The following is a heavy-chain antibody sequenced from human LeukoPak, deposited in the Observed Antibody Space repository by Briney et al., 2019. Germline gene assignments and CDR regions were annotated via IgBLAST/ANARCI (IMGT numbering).Heavy chain of an antibody. J-gene: IGHJ5*02. D-gene: IGHD3-10*01. CDR1: GFTFSSYA. CDR3: AGGYGSGSYSA. Sequence: GGSLRLSCAASGFTFSSYAMSWVRQAPGKGLEWISYIVNSGGTTSYADSVQGRFTISSDDAKNSLYLQMNSLRAEDTAVYYCAGGYGSGSYSAWGQGIPVTVSS. V-gene: IGHV3-48*04. CDR2: IVNSGGTT.